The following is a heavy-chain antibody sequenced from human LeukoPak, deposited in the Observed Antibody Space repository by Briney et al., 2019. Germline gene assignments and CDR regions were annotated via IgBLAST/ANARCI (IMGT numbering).Heavy chain of an antibody. D-gene: IGHD2-2*01. Sequence: GGSLRLSCVASGFTFSAYAMYWVRRPPGKGLEYVSAISGNGVSTHYATSVKGRFTISRDNSKNTLYLQMGSLRDEDMAVYYCARDASDIVVVPAAVGPIDLWGQGTLVTVSS. V-gene: IGHV3-64*01. J-gene: IGHJ5*02. CDR3: ARDASDIVVVPAAVGPIDL. CDR1: GFTFSAYA. CDR2: ISGNGVST.